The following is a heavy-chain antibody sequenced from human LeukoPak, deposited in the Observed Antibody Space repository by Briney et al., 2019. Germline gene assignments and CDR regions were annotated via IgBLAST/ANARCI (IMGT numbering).Heavy chain of an antibody. D-gene: IGHD1-14*01. CDR1: GYTFTSYD. J-gene: IGHJ6*02. CDR3: ARDAGGLSKPVYYYYGMDV. Sequence: ASVKVSCKASGYTFTSYDINWVRQATGQGLEWMGWMNPNSGNTGYAQKFQGRVTITRNTSISTAYMELSSLRSEDTAVYYCARDAGGLSKPVYYYYGMDVWGQGTTVTVSS. CDR2: MNPNSGNT. V-gene: IGHV1-8*03.